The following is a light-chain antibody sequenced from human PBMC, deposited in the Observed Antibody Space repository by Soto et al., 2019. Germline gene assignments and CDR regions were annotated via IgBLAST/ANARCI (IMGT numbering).Light chain of an antibody. CDR1: QGISSY. V-gene: IGKV1-8*01. CDR3: QQYYSTPWT. CDR2: AAS. Sequence: AIRMTQSPSSFSASTGDRVTITCRASQGISSYLAWYQQKPGKAPKLLIYAASTLQSGVPSRFSGSGSGTDFTLTISSLQAADVAVYYCQQYYSTPWTFGQGTKVEIK. J-gene: IGKJ1*01.